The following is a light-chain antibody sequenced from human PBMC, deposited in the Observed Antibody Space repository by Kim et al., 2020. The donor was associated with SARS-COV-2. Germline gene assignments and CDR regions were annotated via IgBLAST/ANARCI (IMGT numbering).Light chain of an antibody. J-gene: IGLJ1*01. Sequence: QSALTQPASVSGSPGQSITISCTGTTSNFGGYNYVSWYQQHPDKAPKLIIYEVNDRPPGVSNRFSGYKSGNTASLTISGLQAEDETDYCCSSYTSTSTLVFGTGTKVTVL. V-gene: IGLV2-14*01. CDR3: SSYTSTSTLV. CDR1: TSNFGGYNY. CDR2: EVN.